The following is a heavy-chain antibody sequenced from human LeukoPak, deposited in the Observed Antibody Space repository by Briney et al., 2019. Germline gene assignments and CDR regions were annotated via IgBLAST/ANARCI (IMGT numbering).Heavy chain of an antibody. CDR2: TYYRSKWYT. CDR3: ARDVGTTGWHTFDY. D-gene: IGHD3-9*01. CDR1: GDSVSSNSAA. Sequence: SQTLSLTCAISGDSVSSNSAAWNWIRQSPSRGLEWLGRTYYRSKWYTDYAVSVKSRITISPDTAKNQFSLQLYSVTPEDTAVYYCARDVGTTGWHTFDYWGQGTLVTVSS. J-gene: IGHJ4*02. V-gene: IGHV6-1*01.